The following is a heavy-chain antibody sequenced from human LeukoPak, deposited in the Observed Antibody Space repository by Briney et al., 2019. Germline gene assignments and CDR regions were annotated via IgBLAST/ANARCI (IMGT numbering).Heavy chain of an antibody. Sequence: GASVKVSCKASGGTFRTYSVTWVRQAPGQGREWMGGIIPIFGTPNYAQKFQGRVKVTTDDATGTAYMELSSLMSEDTAIYYCARVDRYHFYLDVWGKGTPVTVSS. CDR1: GGTFRTYS. CDR3: ARVDRYHFYLDV. V-gene: IGHV1-69*05. J-gene: IGHJ6*03. CDR2: IIPIFGTP.